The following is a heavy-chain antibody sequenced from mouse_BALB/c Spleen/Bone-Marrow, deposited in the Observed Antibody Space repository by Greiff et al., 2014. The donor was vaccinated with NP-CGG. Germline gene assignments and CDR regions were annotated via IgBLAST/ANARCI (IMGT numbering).Heavy chain of an antibody. CDR1: GFSLTSYG. J-gene: IGHJ4*01. CDR3: ARITTATGAMDY. D-gene: IGHD1-2*01. Sequence: VHLVESGPGLVAPSQSLSITCTVSGFSLTSYGVHWVRQPPGKGLEWLGVIWADGSTNYNSALMSRLSIRKDNSKSQVSLKMNSLQTDDTAMYYCARITTATGAMDYWGQGTSVTVSS. V-gene: IGHV2-9*02. CDR2: IWADGST.